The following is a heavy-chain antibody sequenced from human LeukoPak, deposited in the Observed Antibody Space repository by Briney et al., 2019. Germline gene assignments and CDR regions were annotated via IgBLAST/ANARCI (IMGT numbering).Heavy chain of an antibody. V-gene: IGHV1-8*01. CDR1: GYTFTTYD. Sequence: GASVKVSCKASGYTFTTYDINWVRQASGQGLEWMGWMNPNSGNTGYAQKFQGRVTMTRNTSTTTAYMELNSLRSEDTAVYYCASEQWLKREGVYYYYGVAVSGQGTTVTVSS. D-gene: IGHD6-19*01. CDR3: ASEQWLKREGVYYYYGVAV. CDR2: MNPNSGNT. J-gene: IGHJ6*02.